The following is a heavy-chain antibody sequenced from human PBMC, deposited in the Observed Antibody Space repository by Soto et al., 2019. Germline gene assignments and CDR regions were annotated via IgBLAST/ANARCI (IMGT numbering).Heavy chain of an antibody. Sequence: GGSLILSCSASGFTVSSYAMSWVRQAPGKGLEWVSVISDNGGSTYYADSVKGRFTISRDNTKNTLFLQMNSLRAEDTAVYYCAKERATTTAFDYWGQGALVTVSS. CDR2: ISDNGGST. V-gene: IGHV3-23*01. CDR3: AKERATTTAFDY. J-gene: IGHJ4*02. D-gene: IGHD4-17*01. CDR1: GFTVSSYA.